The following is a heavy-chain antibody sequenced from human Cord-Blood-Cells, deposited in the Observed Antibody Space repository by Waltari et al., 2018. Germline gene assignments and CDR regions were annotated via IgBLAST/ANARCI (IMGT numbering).Heavy chain of an antibody. J-gene: IGHJ4*02. CDR1: GGSFRGYY. V-gene: IGHV4-34*01. CDR2: INHSGST. Sequence: QVQLQQWGAGLLKPSETLSLTCAVYGGSFRGYYWSWIRQPPGKGLEWIGEINHSGSTNYNPSLKSRVTISVDTSKNQFSLKLSSVTAADTAVYYCARALIVGAAFDYWGQGTLVTVSS. CDR3: ARALIVGAAFDY. D-gene: IGHD1-26*01.